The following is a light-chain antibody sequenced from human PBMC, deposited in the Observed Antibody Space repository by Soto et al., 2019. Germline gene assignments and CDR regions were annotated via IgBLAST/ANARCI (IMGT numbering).Light chain of an antibody. V-gene: IGKV3-15*01. J-gene: IGKJ1*01. CDR3: LQHNNWWT. Sequence: EIVMTQSPATLSVSPGERVTLSCRASQSVSTNLVWYQQKPGQAPRLLIYGASTRATGVPVRFSGSGSGTEFTLTISSLQFEDFAVYYCLQHNNWWTFGQGTKVDNK. CDR2: GAS. CDR1: QSVSTN.